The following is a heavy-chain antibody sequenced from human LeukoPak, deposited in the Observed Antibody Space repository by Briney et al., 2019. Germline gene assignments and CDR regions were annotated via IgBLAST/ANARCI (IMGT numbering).Heavy chain of an antibody. V-gene: IGHV3-21*01. CDR2: ISSSSSYI. D-gene: IGHD3-16*01. CDR1: GFTFSSYS. CDR3: ARVGSYTATWFDP. J-gene: IGHJ5*02. Sequence: PGGSLRLSCAASGFTFSSYSMNWVRQAPGKGLEWVSSISSSSSYIYYADSVKGRFTISRDNAKNSLYLQMNSLRAEDTAVYYCARVGSYTATWFDPWGQGTLVTVSS.